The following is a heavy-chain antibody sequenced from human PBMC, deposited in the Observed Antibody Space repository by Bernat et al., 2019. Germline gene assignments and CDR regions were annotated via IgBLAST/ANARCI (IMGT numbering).Heavy chain of an antibody. CDR1: GFTFSSYS. CDR3: ARDFFVKSGYYGMDV. D-gene: IGHD3-3*01. J-gene: IGHJ6*02. CDR2: ISSSSYI. Sequence: EVQLVESGGGLVKPGGSLRLSCAASGFTFSSYSMNWVRQAPGKGLEWVSSISSSSYIYYADSVKGRFTISRDNAKNSLYLQMNSLRAEDTAVYYCARDFFVKSGYYGMDVWGQGTTVTVSS. V-gene: IGHV3-21*01.